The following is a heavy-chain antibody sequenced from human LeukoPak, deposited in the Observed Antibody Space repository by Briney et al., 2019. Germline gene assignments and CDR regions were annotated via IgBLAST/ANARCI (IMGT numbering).Heavy chain of an antibody. Sequence: ASVKVSCKASGYTFTGYYLHWVRQAPGQGLEWMGCVNPNSGDTNYAQKFQGRVTMTRDMSTSTVYMELSSLRSEDTAVYYCARDHPQSYSSSWDDAFDIWGQGTMVTVSS. CDR1: GYTFTGYY. CDR3: ARDHPQSYSSSWDDAFDI. J-gene: IGHJ3*02. V-gene: IGHV1-2*02. CDR2: VNPNSGDT. D-gene: IGHD6-13*01.